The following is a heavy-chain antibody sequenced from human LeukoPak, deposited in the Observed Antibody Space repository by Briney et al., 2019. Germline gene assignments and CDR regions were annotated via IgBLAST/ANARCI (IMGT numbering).Heavy chain of an antibody. CDR1: GFTFDDYG. CDR2: INWNGGST. CDR3: AREHYYGSGSYYLRIDAFDI. D-gene: IGHD3-10*01. J-gene: IGHJ3*02. Sequence: GGSLRLSCAASGFTFDDYGMSWVRHAPGKGLEWVSGINWNGGSTGYAESVKGRFTISRDSAKHSLYLQMNSLRAEDTALYHCAREHYYGSGSYYLRIDAFDIWGQGTMVTVSS. V-gene: IGHV3-20*01.